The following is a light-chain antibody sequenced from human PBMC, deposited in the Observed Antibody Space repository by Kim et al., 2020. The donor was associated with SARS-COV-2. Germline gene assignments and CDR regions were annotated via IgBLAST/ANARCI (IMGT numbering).Light chain of an antibody. CDR1: QGISSA. Sequence: SVGDRVTIPCRASQGISSALAWYQQKPGKAPKLLIYDASSLESGVPSRFSGSGSGTDFTLTISSLQPEDFATYYCQQFNSYPHGYTFGQGTKLEI. J-gene: IGKJ2*01. CDR2: DAS. V-gene: IGKV1-13*02. CDR3: QQFNSYPHGYT.